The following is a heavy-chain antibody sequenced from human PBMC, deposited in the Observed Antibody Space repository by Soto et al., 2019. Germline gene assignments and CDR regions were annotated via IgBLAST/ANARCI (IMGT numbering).Heavy chain of an antibody. CDR3: VKMRFRWSDY. CDR1: GYTFTGYF. V-gene: IGHV1-2*02. Sequence: ASVKVSCKASGYTFTGYFMEWVRQAPGQGLEWVGWINPNSGDRNYARKFQGRVTLTRDTSISTAYLELSRLKSDGTAVYYCVKMRFRWSDYWGQGTLVTVSS. D-gene: IGHD2-15*01. J-gene: IGHJ4*02. CDR2: INPNSGDR.